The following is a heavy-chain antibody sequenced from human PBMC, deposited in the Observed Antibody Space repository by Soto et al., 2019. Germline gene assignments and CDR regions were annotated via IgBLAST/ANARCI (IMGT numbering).Heavy chain of an antibody. V-gene: IGHV1-18*01. CDR1: GYTFISYG. CDR3: ARDLGAKIFDS. Sequence: QVKLVQSGAEVKKPGASVKVSCKASGYTFISYGISWVRQAPGQGLEWMGWISGYNGNTKYAQKPQGRVTMTTDTTTSTAYMELRSLRSDDTAVYYCARDLGAKIFDSWGQGTLVTVSS. J-gene: IGHJ4*02. CDR2: ISGYNGNT. D-gene: IGHD1-26*01.